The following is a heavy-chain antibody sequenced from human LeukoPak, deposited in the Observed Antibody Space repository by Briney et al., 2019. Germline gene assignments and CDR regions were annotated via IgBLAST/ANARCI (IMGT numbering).Heavy chain of an antibody. J-gene: IGHJ4*02. D-gene: IGHD3-10*01. CDR1: GGPFSGYF. V-gene: IGHV4-34*01. Sequence: PSETLSLTCAVSGGPFSGYFWSWIRQPPGKGLEWIGEIHNSGTTNYNPSLNSRVTISEDTSKNQIYLNLRSVTAADTAVYYCAGRYYYNLGSFPFDFWGQGTLVTVSS. CDR3: AGRYYYNLGSFPFDF. CDR2: IHNSGTT.